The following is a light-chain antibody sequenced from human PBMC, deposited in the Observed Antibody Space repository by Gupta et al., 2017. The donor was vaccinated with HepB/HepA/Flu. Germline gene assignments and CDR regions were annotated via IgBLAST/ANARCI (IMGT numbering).Light chain of an antibody. CDR3: QSYDSSMSGGV. J-gene: IGLJ2*01. CDR2: GNS. V-gene: IGLV1-40*01. Sequence: QSVLTQPPSVSGAPGQRVTISCTGSSSNIGAGYDVHWYQQLPGTAPKLLISGNSNRPSGVPDRFSGSKSGTSASLAITGLQAEEEADYYCQSYDSSMSGGVFGGGTKLTVL. CDR1: SSNIGAGYD.